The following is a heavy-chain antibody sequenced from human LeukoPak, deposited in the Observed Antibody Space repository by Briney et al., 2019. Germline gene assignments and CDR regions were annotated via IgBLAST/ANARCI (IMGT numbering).Heavy chain of an antibody. D-gene: IGHD3-22*01. CDR2: IYSDGSKQ. J-gene: IGHJ4*02. V-gene: IGHV3-33*06. CDR1: GFIFNNYG. CDR3: AKDVRSGYFDY. Sequence: GGSLRLSCAASGFIFNNYGMHWVRQAPGKGLEWVAVIYSDGSKQNYADSVKGRFTISRDDSKNTVYLQMNSLRADDTAVYYCAKDVRSGYFDYWGQGNLVTVSS.